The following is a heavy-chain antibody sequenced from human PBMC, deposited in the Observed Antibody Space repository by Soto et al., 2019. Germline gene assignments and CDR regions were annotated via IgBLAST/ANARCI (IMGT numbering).Heavy chain of an antibody. V-gene: IGHV3-66*01. Sequence: PGGSLRLSCAASGFTVSSNYMSWVRQAPGKGLEWVSVIYSGGSTYYADSVKGRFTISRDNSKNTLYLQMNSLRAEDTAVYYCAREYPGVTSVYYMDVWGKGTTVTVSS. J-gene: IGHJ6*03. CDR1: GFTVSSNY. CDR2: IYSGGST. CDR3: AREYPGVTSVYYMDV. D-gene: IGHD2-2*01.